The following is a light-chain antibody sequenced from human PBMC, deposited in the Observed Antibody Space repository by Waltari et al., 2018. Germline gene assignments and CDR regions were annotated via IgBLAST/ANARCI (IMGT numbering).Light chain of an antibody. CDR1: QSVSRF. J-gene: IGKJ1*01. CDR3: QKYDRLPAT. V-gene: IGKV3-20*01. Sequence: EIVLTQSPGTLSLSPGERGTLACRASQSVSRFLAWYQQKPGQAPRLLIYGASTRATGIPDRFSGSGSGTDFSLTISRLEPAGFAVYYCQKYDRLPATFGQGTKVEIK. CDR2: GAS.